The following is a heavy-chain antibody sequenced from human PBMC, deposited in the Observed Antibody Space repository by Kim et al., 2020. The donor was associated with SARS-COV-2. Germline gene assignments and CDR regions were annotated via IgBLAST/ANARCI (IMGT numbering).Heavy chain of an antibody. CDR1: GYTFTSYD. V-gene: IGHV1-8*01. CDR2: MNPNSGNT. CDR3: ARGSRRGWLQTGRAFDI. J-gene: IGHJ3*02. D-gene: IGHD5-12*01. Sequence: ASVKVSCKASGYTFTSYDINWVRQATGQGLEWMGWMNPNSGNTGYAQKFQGRVTMTRNTSISTAYMELSSLRSEDTAVYYCARGSRRGWLQTGRAFDIWGQGTMVTVSS.